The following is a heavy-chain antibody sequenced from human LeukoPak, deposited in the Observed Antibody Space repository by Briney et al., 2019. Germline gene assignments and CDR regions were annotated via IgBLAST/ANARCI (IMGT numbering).Heavy chain of an antibody. D-gene: IGHD3-10*01. J-gene: IGHJ5*02. Sequence: GSLRLSCAASGFTFSSYGMHWVRQAPGKGLEWVAVIWYDGSNKYYADSVKGRFTISRDNSKNTLYLQMNSLRAEDTAVYYCARTYYYGSGSYPWFDPWGQGILVTVSS. CDR1: GFTFSSYG. V-gene: IGHV3-33*01. CDR3: ARTYYYGSGSYPWFDP. CDR2: IWYDGSNK.